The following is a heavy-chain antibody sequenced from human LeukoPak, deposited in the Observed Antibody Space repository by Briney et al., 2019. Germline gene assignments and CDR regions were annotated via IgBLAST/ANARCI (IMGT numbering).Heavy chain of an antibody. CDR3: AREPGPLYDL. CDR2: IYYTGTA. D-gene: IGHD2-2*02. V-gene: IGHV4-61*03. CDR1: GGSISSGDYY. Sequence: RASETLSLTCTVSGGSISSGDYYWSWIRQPPGKGLEWIGYIYYTGTAIYNPSLESRVTMSIDTSKNHFSLNLISLTTSDTALYFCAREPGPLYDLWGRGTLVTVSS. J-gene: IGHJ2*01.